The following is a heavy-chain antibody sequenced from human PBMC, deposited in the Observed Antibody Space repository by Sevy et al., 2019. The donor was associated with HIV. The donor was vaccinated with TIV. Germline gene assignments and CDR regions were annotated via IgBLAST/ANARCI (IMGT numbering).Heavy chain of an antibody. J-gene: IGHJ4*02. CDR3: ARVRDGWFHYDY. V-gene: IGHV3-74*01. CDR2: VNTDGRRT. Sequence: GGSLRLSCAASGFTFSTYWMHWVRQGPGKGLVWVSRVNTDGRRTINADSVKGRFTISRDNAKNTLYLQMNSLGAEDTALYYCARVRDGWFHYDYWGQGTLVTVSS. CDR1: GFTFSTYW. D-gene: IGHD6-19*01.